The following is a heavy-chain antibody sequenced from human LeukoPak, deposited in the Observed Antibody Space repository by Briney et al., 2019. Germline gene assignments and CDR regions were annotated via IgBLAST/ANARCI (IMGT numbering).Heavy chain of an antibody. CDR1: GLTLSGDW. D-gene: IGHD5-18*01. CDR2: INGDASST. Sequence: GGSLRLSCAASGLTLSGDWMHWVRQAPGKGLVWVSRINGDASSTSYADSVKGRFTISRDNDKSTLYLQMNSLRVEHTAVYYCATARGNTYGYFEYWGQGTLVTVSS. V-gene: IGHV3-74*01. J-gene: IGHJ4*02. CDR3: ATARGNTYGYFEY.